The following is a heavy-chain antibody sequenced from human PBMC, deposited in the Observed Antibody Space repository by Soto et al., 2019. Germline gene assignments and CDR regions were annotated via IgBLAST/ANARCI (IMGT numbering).Heavy chain of an antibody. V-gene: IGHV4-4*02. CDR1: GGSISSSNW. D-gene: IGHD6-13*01. Sequence: SETLSLTCAVSGGSISSSNWWSWVRQPPGKGLEWIGEIYHSGSTNYNPSLKSRVTISVDKSKNQFSLKLSSVTAADTAVYYCARREYSSSWYSDYWGQGTLVTVSS. CDR3: ARREYSSSWYSDY. J-gene: IGHJ4*02. CDR2: IYHSGST.